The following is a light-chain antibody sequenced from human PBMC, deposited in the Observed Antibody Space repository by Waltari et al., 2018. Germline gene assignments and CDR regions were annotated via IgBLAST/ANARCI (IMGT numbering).Light chain of an antibody. Sequence: DIQMTQSPSSLSASVGDRVTITCRASQDISNYLAWYQQTPGKVPKLLIYAASTLHSGVPSRFRGSGSGTDFTLTISSLQPEDVATYYCQKYDSVPFTFGPGTKVDI. V-gene: IGKV1-27*01. CDR2: AAS. J-gene: IGKJ3*01. CDR1: QDISNY. CDR3: QKYDSVPFT.